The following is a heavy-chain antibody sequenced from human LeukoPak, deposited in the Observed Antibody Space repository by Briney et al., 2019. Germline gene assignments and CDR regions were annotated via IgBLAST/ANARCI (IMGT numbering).Heavy chain of an antibody. CDR1: GGSISSYY. CDR3: ADTGYSYNY. CDR2: IYYSGST. V-gene: IGHV4-59*08. D-gene: IGHD4-4*01. Sequence: SETLSLTCTVSGGSISSYYWSWIRQPPGNGLEWIGYIYYSGSTNYNPSLKSRVTISVDTSKNQFSLKLSSVTAADTAVYYCADTGYSYNYWGQGTLVTVSS. J-gene: IGHJ4*02.